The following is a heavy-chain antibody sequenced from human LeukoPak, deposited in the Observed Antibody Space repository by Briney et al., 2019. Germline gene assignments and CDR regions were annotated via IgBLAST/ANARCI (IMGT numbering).Heavy chain of an antibody. D-gene: IGHD1-20*01. CDR1: GFTFSSYS. Sequence: GGSLRLSCAASGFTFSSYSMNWVRQAPGKGLEWVSSISSSSSYIYYADSVKGRFTISRDNAKNSLYLQMNSLRAEDTAVYYCARDPRGYNWNDVSDAFDIWGQETMVTVSS. J-gene: IGHJ3*02. V-gene: IGHV3-21*01. CDR3: ARDPRGYNWNDVSDAFDI. CDR2: ISSSSSYI.